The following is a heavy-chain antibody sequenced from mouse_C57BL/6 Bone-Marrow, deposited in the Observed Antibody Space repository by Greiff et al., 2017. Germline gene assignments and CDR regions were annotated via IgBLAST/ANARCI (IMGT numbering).Heavy chain of an antibody. CDR3: ARRELTTLFGENY. CDR1: GYTFTSYW. Sequence: VQLQQSGAELAKPGASVKLSCKASGYTFTSYWMHWVKQRPGQGLEWIGYINPSSGYTKYNQKFKDKATLTANKSSSTAYMQLSSLPYEDSAVYYCARRELTTLFGENYWGQGTTLTVSS. V-gene: IGHV1-7*01. J-gene: IGHJ2*01. CDR2: INPSSGYT. D-gene: IGHD1-1*01.